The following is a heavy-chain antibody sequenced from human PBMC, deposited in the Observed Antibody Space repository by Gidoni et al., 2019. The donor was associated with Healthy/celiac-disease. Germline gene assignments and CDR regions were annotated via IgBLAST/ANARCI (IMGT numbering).Heavy chain of an antibody. D-gene: IGHD4-17*01. V-gene: IGHV4-34*01. CDR1: GGSFSGYY. CDR2: INHSGST. Sequence: QVQLQQWGAGLLKPSETLSLTCAVYGGSFSGYYWSWIRQPPGKGLEWIGEINHSGSTNYNPSLKSRVTISVDTSKNQFSLKLSSVTAADTAVYYCARGLYSDHEDWGQGTLVTVSS. J-gene: IGHJ4*02. CDR3: ARGLYSDHED.